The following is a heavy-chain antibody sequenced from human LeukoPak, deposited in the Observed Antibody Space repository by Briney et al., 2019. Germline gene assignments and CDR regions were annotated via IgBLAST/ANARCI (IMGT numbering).Heavy chain of an antibody. J-gene: IGHJ4*02. CDR2: IYYSGTT. CDR1: GGSISSSSYY. V-gene: IGHV4-39*07. D-gene: IGHD1-1*01. CDR3: ARGGWNESLDY. Sequence: SETLSLTCTVSGGSISSSSYYWGWIRQPPGKGLEWIGSIYYSGTTYYNPSLKSRVTISVDTSKNQFSLKLSSVTAADTAVYYWARGGWNESLDYWGQGTLVTVSS.